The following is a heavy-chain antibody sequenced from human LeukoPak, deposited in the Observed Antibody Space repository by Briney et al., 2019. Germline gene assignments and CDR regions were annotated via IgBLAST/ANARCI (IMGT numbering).Heavy chain of an antibody. V-gene: IGHV1-69*13. D-gene: IGHD1-26*01. J-gene: IGHJ4*02. CDR3: AREYSGSYLSYFDY. CDR1: GGTFSSYA. Sequence: ASVTVSCTASGGTFSSYAISWVRQAPGQGLEWMGGIIPIFGTANYAQKFQGRVTITADESTSTAYMELSSLRSEDTAVYYCAREYSGSYLSYFDYWGQGTLVTVSS. CDR2: IIPIFGTA.